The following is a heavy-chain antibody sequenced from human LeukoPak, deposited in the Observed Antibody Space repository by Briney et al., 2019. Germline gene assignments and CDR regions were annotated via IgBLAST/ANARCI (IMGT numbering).Heavy chain of an antibody. Sequence: PGGSLRLSCTASGFSVKSNYMSWVRQAPGKGLEWVAVIYSGGSAHHAAPVRGRFTISRDKSENTVYLQMNNLRAEDTAVYYCAKDRDTGFYVKGSFEIWGQGTTVTVSS. D-gene: IGHD3-9*01. CDR1: GFSVKSNY. CDR2: IYSGGSA. V-gene: IGHV3-66*01. CDR3: AKDRDTGFYVKGSFEI. J-gene: IGHJ3*02.